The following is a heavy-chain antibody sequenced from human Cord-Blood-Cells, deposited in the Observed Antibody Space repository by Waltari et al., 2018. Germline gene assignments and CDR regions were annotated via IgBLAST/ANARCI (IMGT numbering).Heavy chain of an antibody. Sequence: QVQLQQWGAGLLKPSETLSLTCAVYGGSFSGYSWSWIRQPPGKGVEWSGEINHSGSTKHTTSLRSRFTISVDTSKNKFSLKLSCGTAADTAVYYCARGQSSSWHDYWGQGTLVTVSS. D-gene: IGHD6-13*01. CDR2: INHSGST. CDR1: GGSFSGYS. V-gene: IGHV4-34*01. J-gene: IGHJ4*02. CDR3: ARGQSSSWHDY.